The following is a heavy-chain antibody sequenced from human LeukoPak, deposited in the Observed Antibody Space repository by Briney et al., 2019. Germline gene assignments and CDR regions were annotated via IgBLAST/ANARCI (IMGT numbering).Heavy chain of an antibody. V-gene: IGHV4-4*07. CDR1: GGSISRYC. D-gene: IGHD5-12*01. J-gene: IGHJ4*02. CDR3: ATLEGVATPDS. Sequence: PSETLSLTCTVSGGSISRYCWSWIRQPAGKGLEWIGRLHIDGSTNYDPSLRSRVTMSVDTSKSQFSLRLNSVTAADTAVYYCATLEGVATPDSWCQGTLVIVFS. CDR2: LHIDGST.